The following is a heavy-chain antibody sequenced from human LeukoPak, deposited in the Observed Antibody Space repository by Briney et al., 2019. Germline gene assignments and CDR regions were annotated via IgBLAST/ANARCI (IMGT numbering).Heavy chain of an antibody. J-gene: IGHJ6*02. CDR3: VRGGGADRPYGLDV. CDR2: INSDGTST. D-gene: IGHD6-6*01. Sequence: GGSLTLSCAAFGFTFSIYCIHWVPQAPAKGPVWVSRINSDGTSTTYADPVKGRFTISRDSAKNTVYLQMNSLRGEDTAVYYCVRGGGADRPYGLDVWGQGTTVTVSS. V-gene: IGHV3-74*01. CDR1: GFTFSIYC.